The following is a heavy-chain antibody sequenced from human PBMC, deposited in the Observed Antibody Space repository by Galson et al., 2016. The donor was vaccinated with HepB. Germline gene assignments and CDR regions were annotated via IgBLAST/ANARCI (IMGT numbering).Heavy chain of an antibody. V-gene: IGHV3-48*02. CDR1: GFTFSSYS. Sequence: SLRLSCAASGFTFSSYSMNWVRQAPGKGLEWVSYISSSSSTIYYADSVKGRFTISRDNAKNSLYLQMNSLRDEDTAVYYCARDFFDIVVVPAAMAGGDNWFDPWGQGTLVTVSS. J-gene: IGHJ5*02. CDR3: ARDFFDIVVVPAAMAGGDNWFDP. D-gene: IGHD2-2*01. CDR2: ISSSSSTI.